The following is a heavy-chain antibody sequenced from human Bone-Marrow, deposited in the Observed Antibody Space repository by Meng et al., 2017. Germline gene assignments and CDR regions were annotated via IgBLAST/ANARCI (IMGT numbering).Heavy chain of an antibody. CDR2: INPNSGGT. CDR3: ARDHTRKQQLVLLGY. CDR1: GYTFTGYY. Sequence: ASVKVSCKASGYTFTGYYMHWVRQAPGQGLEWMGWINPNSGGTNYEQKFQGRVTMTRDTSISTAYMELSRLRSDDTAVYYCARDHTRKQQLVLLGYWGQGTLVTVSS. V-gene: IGHV1-2*02. J-gene: IGHJ4*02. D-gene: IGHD6-13*01.